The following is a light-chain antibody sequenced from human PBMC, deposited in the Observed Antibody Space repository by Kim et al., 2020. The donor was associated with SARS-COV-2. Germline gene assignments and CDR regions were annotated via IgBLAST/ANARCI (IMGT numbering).Light chain of an antibody. Sequence: SYELTQPPSVSVAPGKTARITCGGNNIGSKSVHWYQQKPCQAPVLVIYYDSDRPSGIPERFSGSNSGNTATLTISRVEAGDEADYYCQVWDSSSDHHVVFGGGTQLTVL. CDR3: QVWDSSSDHHVV. V-gene: IGLV3-21*04. CDR1: NIGSKS. CDR2: YDS. J-gene: IGLJ2*01.